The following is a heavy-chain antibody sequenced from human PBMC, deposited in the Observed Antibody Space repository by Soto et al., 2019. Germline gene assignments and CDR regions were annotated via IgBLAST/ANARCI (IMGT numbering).Heavy chain of an antibody. V-gene: IGHV1-18*01. CDR1: GYIFVNYG. CDR2: ISPYTGNT. CDR3: AMVDLYVTPTPQDV. Sequence: QVQLEQSGDEVKKPGASVKVSCKASGYIFVNYGIAWVRQAPGQGLEWLGWISPYTGNTYYATKVQGRLTLTTDTSTRPAFMDLGSLTSAETAGYYWAMVDLYVTPTPQDVWGQGTTVTVSS. J-gene: IGHJ6*02. D-gene: IGHD3-16*01.